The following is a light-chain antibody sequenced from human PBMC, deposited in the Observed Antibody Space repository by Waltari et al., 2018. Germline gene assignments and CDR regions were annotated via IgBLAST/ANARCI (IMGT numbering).Light chain of an antibody. J-gene: IGKJ4*01. CDR2: DAS. CDR1: QSVSSSY. V-gene: IGKV3D-20*01. Sequence: EIVLTQSPDTLSLSPGERATLSCRASQSVSSSYLAWYQQKPGLAPRLLIYDASSRATGIPDRFSGSGSGTDFTLTISRLEPEDFAVYYCQQYGSSPPRATFGGGTKVEIK. CDR3: QQYGSSPPRAT.